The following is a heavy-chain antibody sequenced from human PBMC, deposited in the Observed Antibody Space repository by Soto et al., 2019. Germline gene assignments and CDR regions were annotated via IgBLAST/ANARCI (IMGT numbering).Heavy chain of an antibody. CDR3: AKLVRYDVRRSDLDH. Sequence: PSETLSLTXTVSGDSITASYSNWAWIRQPPGKGLEWIGTFYYSGTTSQNPPLRSRITISGDTSRNQFSLNLRSVTAADSGVYYCAKLVRYDVRRSDLDHWGQGTLVTVSS. D-gene: IGHD3-10*02. V-gene: IGHV4-39*01. CDR1: GDSITASYSN. CDR2: FYYSGTT. J-gene: IGHJ4*02.